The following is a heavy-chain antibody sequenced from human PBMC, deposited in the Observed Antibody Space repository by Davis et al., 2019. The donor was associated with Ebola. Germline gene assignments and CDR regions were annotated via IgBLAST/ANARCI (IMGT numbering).Heavy chain of an antibody. D-gene: IGHD5-18*01. J-gene: IGHJ6*02. Sequence: SETLSLTCTVSGGSISSSNYYWGWIRQPPGRGLEWIGSIYYSGSTYYNPSLKSRVTISVDTSKNQFSLKLSSVTAADTAVYYCARQETVDTAMVIDYYYYYGMDVWGQGTTVTVSS. CDR2: IYYSGST. CDR1: GGSISSSNYY. CDR3: ARQETVDTAMVIDYYYYYGMDV. V-gene: IGHV4-39*01.